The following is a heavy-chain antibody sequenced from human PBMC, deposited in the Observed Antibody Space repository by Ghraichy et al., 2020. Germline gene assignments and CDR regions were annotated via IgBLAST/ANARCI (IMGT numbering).Heavy chain of an antibody. J-gene: IGHJ4*02. Sequence: GGSLRLSCTASGFTFSCYSMTWVRQAPGKGLEWVSAISEYGGTTHYADSVKGRFTISRDNSRNTLYLQMNGLRAEDTGVYYCGNKSPGALFPDFDYWGQGTMVTFSA. V-gene: IGHV3-23*01. D-gene: IGHD1-26*01. CDR1: GFTFSCYS. CDR2: ISEYGGTT. CDR3: GNKSPGALFPDFDY.